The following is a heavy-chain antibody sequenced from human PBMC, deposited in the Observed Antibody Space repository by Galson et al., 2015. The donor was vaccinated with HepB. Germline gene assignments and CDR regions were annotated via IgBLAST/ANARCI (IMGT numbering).Heavy chain of an antibody. J-gene: IGHJ4*02. CDR2: IYPGDSDT. Sequence: QSGAEVKKPGESLKISCKGSGYSFTSYWIGWVRQMPGKGLEWMGIIYPGDSDTRYSPPFQGQVTISAAKSISTAYLQWSSLKASDTAMYYCARSLNAPNGSGSSYWHFDYWGQGTLVTVSS. CDR3: ARSLNAPNGSGSSYWHFDY. CDR1: GYSFTSYW. D-gene: IGHD3-10*01. V-gene: IGHV5-51*03.